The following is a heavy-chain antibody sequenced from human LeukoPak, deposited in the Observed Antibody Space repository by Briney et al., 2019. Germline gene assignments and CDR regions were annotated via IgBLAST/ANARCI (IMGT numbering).Heavy chain of an antibody. CDR3: ASDKTAQLDNYYYYMDV. D-gene: IGHD6-13*01. CDR1: GFTFSSYG. Sequence: GGSLRLSCAASGFTFSSYGMTWVRQAPGKGLEWVSYISSSSSTIYYADSVKGRFTISRDNGKNSLYLQMNSLRAEDTAVYYCASDKTAQLDNYYYYMDVWGKGTTVTISS. CDR2: ISSSSSTI. J-gene: IGHJ6*03. V-gene: IGHV3-48*04.